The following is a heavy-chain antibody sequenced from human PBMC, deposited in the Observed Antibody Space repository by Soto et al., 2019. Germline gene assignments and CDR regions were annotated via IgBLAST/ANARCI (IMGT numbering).Heavy chain of an antibody. V-gene: IGHV1-18*01. J-gene: IGHJ6*03. CDR1: GYTFTSYG. D-gene: IGHD2-8*01. CDR3: ARDYPPGVLSFYYYYMDV. CDR2: ISAYNGNT. Sequence: QVQLVQSGAEVKKPGASVKVSCKASGYTFTSYGISWVRQAPGQGLEWMGWISAYNGNTNYAQKLQGRGTMTTDTSTSTAYMELRSLRSDDTAVYYCARDYPPGVLSFYYYYMDVWGKGTTVTVSS.